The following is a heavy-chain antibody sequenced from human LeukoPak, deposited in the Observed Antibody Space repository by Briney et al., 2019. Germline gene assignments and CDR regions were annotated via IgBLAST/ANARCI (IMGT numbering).Heavy chain of an antibody. CDR2: ISSSSSTI. D-gene: IGHD6-13*01. CDR3: AKDRAIAAAGSQLDY. CDR1: GFTFSSYS. J-gene: IGHJ4*02. Sequence: GGSLRLSCAASGFTFSSYSMNWVRQAPGKGLEWVSYISSSSSTIYYVDSVKGRFTISRDNAKNSLYLQMNSLRAEDTAVYYCAKDRAIAAAGSQLDYWGQGTLVTVSS. V-gene: IGHV3-48*01.